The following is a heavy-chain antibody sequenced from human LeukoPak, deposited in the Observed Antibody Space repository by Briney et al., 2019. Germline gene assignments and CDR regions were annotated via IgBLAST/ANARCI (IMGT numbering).Heavy chain of an antibody. CDR2: ISAYNGNT. Sequence: GASVKVSCKASGYTFTSYGISWVRQAPGQGLEWMGWISAYNGNTNYAQKLQGRVTMTTDTSTSTAYMELRSLRSEDTAVYYCARDKKRGGYCSGGSCYPGGYWGQGTLVTVSS. CDR1: GYTFTSYG. J-gene: IGHJ4*02. D-gene: IGHD2-15*01. CDR3: ARDKKRGGYCSGGSCYPGGY. V-gene: IGHV1-18*01.